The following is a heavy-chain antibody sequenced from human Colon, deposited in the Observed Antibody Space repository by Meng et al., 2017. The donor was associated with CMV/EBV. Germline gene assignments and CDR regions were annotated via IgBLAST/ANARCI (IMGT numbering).Heavy chain of an antibody. J-gene: IGHJ6*02. Sequence: GGSLRLSCAASRFTVSTYYVSWVRRAPGKGLEWVAVTYSSGATYYADSVRDRFTISRDNSEHTVYLQLNSLRVDDTAVYFCARRGSGWNTYSVDIWGQGTTVTVSS. CDR3: ARRGSGWNTYSVDI. CDR2: TYSSGAT. V-gene: IGHV3-66*02. D-gene: IGHD6-19*01. CDR1: RFTVSTYY.